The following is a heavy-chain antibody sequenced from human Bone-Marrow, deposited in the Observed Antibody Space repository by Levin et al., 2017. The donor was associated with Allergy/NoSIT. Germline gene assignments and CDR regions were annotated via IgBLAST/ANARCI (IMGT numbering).Heavy chain of an antibody. CDR1: GFTFSGYW. CDR2: INRDGGDG. Sequence: GGSLRLSCASTGFTFSGYWMAWVRQAPGKGLEWVANINRDGGDGYYVDSVKGRFTISRDNARNSLDLQMNSLRVEDTAVYYCARNGAWSFEFWGQGTLVTVSS. V-gene: IGHV3-7*02. J-gene: IGHJ4*02. CDR3: ARNGAWSFEF. D-gene: IGHD2-8*01.